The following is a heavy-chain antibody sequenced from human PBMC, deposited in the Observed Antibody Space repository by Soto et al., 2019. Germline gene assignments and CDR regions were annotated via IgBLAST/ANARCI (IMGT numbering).Heavy chain of an antibody. CDR2: IHHSGDT. D-gene: IGHD2-8*01. CDR1: GGSMSFYS. Sequence: PSETLSLTCAVSGGSMSFYSWSWIRQPPGKGLEWIGYIHHSGDTDYNPSLKSRVTISVDRPQNQLSLKLTSVTTADTAVYSCARAHCSNGICYAFDIWGPGTKVTVSS. CDR3: ARAHCSNGICYAFDI. V-gene: IGHV4-59*01. J-gene: IGHJ3*02.